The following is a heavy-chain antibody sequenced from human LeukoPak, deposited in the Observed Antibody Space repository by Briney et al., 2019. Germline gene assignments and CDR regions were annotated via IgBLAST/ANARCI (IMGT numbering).Heavy chain of an antibody. V-gene: IGHV1-69-2*01. D-gene: IGHD3-3*01. Sequence: ASVKISCKVSGYTFTDYYMHWVQQAPGKGLEWMGLVDPEDGETIYAEKFQGRVTITADTSTDTAYMELSSLRSEDTAVYYCARETYYDFWSGLIDPWGQGTLVTVSS. J-gene: IGHJ5*02. CDR3: ARETYYDFWSGLIDP. CDR2: VDPEDGET. CDR1: GYTFTDYY.